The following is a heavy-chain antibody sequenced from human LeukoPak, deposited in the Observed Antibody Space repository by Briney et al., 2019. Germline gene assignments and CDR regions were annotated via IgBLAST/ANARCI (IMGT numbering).Heavy chain of an antibody. Sequence: PSETLSLTCTVPGGSISSYYWSWIRQPPGKGLEWIGYIYYSGSTNYNPSLKSRVTISVDTSKNQFSLKLSSVTAADTAVHYFARRGQGYYDSSGTFDYWGQGTLVTVSS. CDR1: GGSISSYY. CDR3: ARRGQGYYDSSGTFDY. D-gene: IGHD3-22*01. V-gene: IGHV4-59*08. J-gene: IGHJ4*02. CDR2: IYYSGST.